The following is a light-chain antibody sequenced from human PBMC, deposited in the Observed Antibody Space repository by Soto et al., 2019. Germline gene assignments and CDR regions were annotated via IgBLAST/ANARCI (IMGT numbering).Light chain of an antibody. V-gene: IGKV1-39*01. CDR1: QNIRSY. CDR3: QQGYSSLWT. J-gene: IGKJ1*01. CDR2: ATS. Sequence: DIQMTQSPSSLSASVGDRVTITCRASQNIRSYLNWYQQKPGKAPQLLIYATSSLQTGVPTRFSASGSGTDFSLVISHLQPEDSATYCCQQGYSSLWTSGRGTKVEI.